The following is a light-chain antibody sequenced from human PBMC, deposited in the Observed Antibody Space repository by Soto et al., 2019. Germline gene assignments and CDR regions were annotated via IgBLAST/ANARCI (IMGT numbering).Light chain of an antibody. CDR3: QQYDSQSPWT. J-gene: IGKJ1*01. CDR2: KGS. Sequence: DVQMTQSPSTLSASVGDKVTITCRASQSIRSTWLAWFQQRPGKALNVLIYKGSTLASGVSSRFSGSGSGTEFTLTISSLQPDDFATYFCQQYDSQSPWTFGQGTRVE. CDR1: QSIRSTW. V-gene: IGKV1-5*03.